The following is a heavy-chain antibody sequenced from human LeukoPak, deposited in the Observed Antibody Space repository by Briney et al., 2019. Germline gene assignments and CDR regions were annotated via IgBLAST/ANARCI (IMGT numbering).Heavy chain of an antibody. Sequence: GASVKVSCKASGYTFTGYYMHWVRQAPGQGLEWMGWINPNNGGANYAQKFQGRVTLTRDTSISTACMELSSLRSDDTAVYYCARDGSLDFWGQGTLVTVSS. CDR1: GYTFTGYY. CDR2: INPNNGGA. CDR3: ARDGSLDF. J-gene: IGHJ4*02. D-gene: IGHD6-13*01. V-gene: IGHV1-2*02.